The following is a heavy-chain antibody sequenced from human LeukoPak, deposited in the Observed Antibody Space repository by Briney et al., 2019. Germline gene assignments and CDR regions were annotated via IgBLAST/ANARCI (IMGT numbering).Heavy chain of an antibody. CDR2: ISSRSTYR. D-gene: IGHD5-24*01. Sequence: SGGSLSLSCEASGFSFSMYDMTWVRQAPGKGLEYVSSISSRSTYRFSADSVRGRFTISRDDAKNLLFLHMNSLRGDDTAVYCCARLGPGRDVSNSFDLWGQGTLVTVSS. V-gene: IGHV3-21*06. CDR3: ARLGPGRDVSNSFDL. J-gene: IGHJ4*02. CDR1: GFSFSMYD.